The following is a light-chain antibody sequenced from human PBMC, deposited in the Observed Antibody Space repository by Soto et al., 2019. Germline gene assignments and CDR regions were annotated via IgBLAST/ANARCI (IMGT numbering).Light chain of an antibody. CDR2: DAS. V-gene: IGKV1-5*01. CDR1: QSITTW. CDR3: QQYNSYSRT. Sequence: DIQMTPSPSTLSASVGDRVAITCRASQSITTWLAWLQQKPGKAPKLLISDASTLESGVPSRFSGSGSGTEFNLTISSLQPDDCATDYGQQYNSYSRTFGQGTKVDIK. J-gene: IGKJ1*01.